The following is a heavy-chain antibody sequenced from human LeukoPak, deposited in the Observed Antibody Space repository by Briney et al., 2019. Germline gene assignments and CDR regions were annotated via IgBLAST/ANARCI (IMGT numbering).Heavy chain of an antibody. V-gene: IGHV3-30*02. J-gene: IGHJ4*02. CDR1: GFTFSGYD. CDR2: IRYDGSNK. CDR3: AKASAIDY. Sequence: GGSLRLSCAASGFTFSGYDMHWVRQAPGKGLEWVAFIRYDGSNKYYTDFVKGRFTISRDNSKNTLYLQMNSLRPEDTAVYYCAKASAIDYWGQGTLVTVSS.